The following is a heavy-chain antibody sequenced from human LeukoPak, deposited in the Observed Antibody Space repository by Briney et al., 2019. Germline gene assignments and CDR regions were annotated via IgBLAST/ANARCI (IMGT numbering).Heavy chain of an antibody. J-gene: IGHJ6*02. CDR1: GFTVSSNY. V-gene: IGHV3-66*01. CDR2: IYSGGST. D-gene: IGHD2-2*01. CDR3: ARVNAVYYYYGMDV. Sequence: TGGSLRLSCAASGFTVSSNYMSWVRQSPGKGLGWVSVIYSGGSTYYADSVKGRFTISRDNSKNTLYLQMNSLRAEDTAVYYCARVNAVYYYYGMDVWGQGTTVTVSS.